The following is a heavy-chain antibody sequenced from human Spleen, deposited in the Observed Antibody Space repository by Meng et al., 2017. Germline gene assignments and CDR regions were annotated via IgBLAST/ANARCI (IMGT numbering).Heavy chain of an antibody. CDR3: ARRYGASAYNWFDP. CDR2: IYYSGST. CDR1: GGSISSGDYY. Sequence: QVQLQESGPGLVKPSQTLSLPCTVSGGSISSGDYYWSLIRQPPGKGLEWIGYIYYSGSTHYNPSLKSRVTISVDTSKNQFSLKLSSVTAADTAVYYCARRYGASAYNWFDPWGQGTLVTVS. J-gene: IGHJ5*02. D-gene: IGHD4-17*01. V-gene: IGHV4-30-4*01.